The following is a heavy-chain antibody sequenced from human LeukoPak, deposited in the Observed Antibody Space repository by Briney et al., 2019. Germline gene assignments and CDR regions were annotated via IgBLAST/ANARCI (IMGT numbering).Heavy chain of an antibody. J-gene: IGHJ3*02. CDR3: AKDKSAMVRGVGDAFDI. CDR1: GFTFDDYA. CDR2: ISWNSCTT. D-gene: IGHD3-10*01. V-gene: IGHV3-9*01. Sequence: GGSLRLSCAASGFTFDDYARYWVRHAPGKGLEWVSGISWNSCTTGYADSVKGRFTISRDNAKNSLYLQMNSLRAEDTALYYCAKDKSAMVRGVGDAFDIWGQGTMVTVSS.